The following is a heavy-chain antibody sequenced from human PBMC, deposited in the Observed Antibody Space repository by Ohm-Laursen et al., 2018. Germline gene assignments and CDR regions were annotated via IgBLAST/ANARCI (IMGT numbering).Heavy chain of an antibody. Sequence: SDTLSLTCSVSGGSLSSYYWSWIRQPPGSRLEWIGNIFDGGSTNYNPSLKSRVAISVDTSKNQFSLKLSSVTAADTAVYYCARAVGATFDYWGQGTLVTVSS. CDR2: IFDGGST. CDR3: ARAVGATFDY. D-gene: IGHD1-26*01. J-gene: IGHJ4*02. V-gene: IGHV4-59*07. CDR1: GGSLSSYY.